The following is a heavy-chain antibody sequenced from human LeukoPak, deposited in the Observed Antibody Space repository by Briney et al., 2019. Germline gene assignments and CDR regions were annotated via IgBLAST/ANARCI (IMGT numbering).Heavy chain of an antibody. Sequence: SETLSLTCTVSGGSISSYYWSWIRQPAGKGLEWIGRIYTSGSTNYNPSLKSRVTMSVDTSKNQFSLKLSSVTAADTAVYYCAREPGYYDSRHRWFDPWGQGTLVTVSS. CDR3: AREPGYYDSRHRWFDP. J-gene: IGHJ5*02. D-gene: IGHD3-22*01. CDR2: IYTSGST. CDR1: GGSISSYY. V-gene: IGHV4-4*07.